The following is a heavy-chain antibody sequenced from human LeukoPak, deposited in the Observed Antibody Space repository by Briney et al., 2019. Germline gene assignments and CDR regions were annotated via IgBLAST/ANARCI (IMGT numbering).Heavy chain of an antibody. CDR2: IYYSGST. CDR3: ARGARVYAIGEFDY. CDR1: GGSISSYY. D-gene: IGHD2-8*01. J-gene: IGHJ4*02. V-gene: IGHV4-59*08. Sequence: SETLSLTCTVCGGSISSYYWSWIRQPPGKGLEGIGYIYYSGSTNYNPSLKSRVTISVDTSKNQFSLKLSSVTAADTAVYYCARGARVYAIGEFDYWGQGTLVTVSS.